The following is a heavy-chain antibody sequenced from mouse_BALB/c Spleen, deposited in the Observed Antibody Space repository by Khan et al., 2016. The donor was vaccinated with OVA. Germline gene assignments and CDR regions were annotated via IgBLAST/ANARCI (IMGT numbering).Heavy chain of an antibody. D-gene: IGHD1-2*01. CDR3: ARRDYFGYTFAY. CDR2: ISPGSDDT. V-gene: IGHV1-77*01. J-gene: IGHJ3*01. Sequence: QIQLVQSGAELARPGASVKLSCKASGYTFTDYYINWVNQRTGQGLEWIGEISPGSDDTYYNEKFKGTATLTADKSSNTAYMQLSSLTSEASAVYFCARRDYFGYTFAYWGQGTLVTVSA. CDR1: GYTFTDYY.